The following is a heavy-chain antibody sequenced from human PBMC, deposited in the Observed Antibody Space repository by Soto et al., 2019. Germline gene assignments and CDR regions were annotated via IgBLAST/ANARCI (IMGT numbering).Heavy chain of an antibody. CDR3: ARRTLRLGAFDI. CDR1: GGSISSSSYY. Sequence: ASETLSLTCTVSGGSISSSSYYWGWIRQPPGKGLEWIGSIYYSGSTYYNPSLKSRVTISVDTSKNQFSLKLSSVTAADTAVYYCARRTLRLGAFDIWGQGTMVTVSS. CDR2: IYYSGST. J-gene: IGHJ3*02. D-gene: IGHD5-12*01. V-gene: IGHV4-39*01.